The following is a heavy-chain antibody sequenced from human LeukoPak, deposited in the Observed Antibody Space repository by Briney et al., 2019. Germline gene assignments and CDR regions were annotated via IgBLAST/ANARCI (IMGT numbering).Heavy chain of an antibody. CDR2: IDPNNGGA. Sequence: ASVKVSCKASGYTFTDYQVYWVRQAPGQGLEWMGWIDPNNGGAHYAQKFQGRVTMTRDTSISTAYTELSRLGSDDTAVYYCARRYSPTGPFDYWGQGTLVTVSS. J-gene: IGHJ4*02. V-gene: IGHV1-2*02. D-gene: IGHD1-14*01. CDR3: ARRYSPTGPFDY. CDR1: GYTFTDYQ.